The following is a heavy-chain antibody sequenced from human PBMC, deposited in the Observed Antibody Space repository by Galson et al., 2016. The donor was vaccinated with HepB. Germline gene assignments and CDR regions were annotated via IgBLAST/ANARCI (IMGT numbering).Heavy chain of an antibody. D-gene: IGHD3-10*01. V-gene: IGHV1-58*01. Sequence: SVKVSCKASGFNLNRSAAQWVRQARGQRLEWIGWIVVGSGNTNYAQNFQERVTITRDMSTSTAYMELSSLRSEDTAMYYCAAGQLIWFGELQRFDCWGQGTLVTVSS. J-gene: IGHJ4*02. CDR2: IVVGSGNT. CDR1: GFNLNRSA. CDR3: AAGQLIWFGELQRFDC.